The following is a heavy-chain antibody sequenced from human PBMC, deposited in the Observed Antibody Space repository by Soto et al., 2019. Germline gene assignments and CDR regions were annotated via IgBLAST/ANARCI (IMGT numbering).Heavy chain of an antibody. J-gene: IGHJ4*02. CDR3: ARNTEDSKYPAGY. CDR2: ISAYNGNT. CDR1: GYTXTSYG. V-gene: IGHV1-18*04. Sequence: SXKVSFKASGYTXTSYGIRLVRQAPGQGLEWMGWISAYNGNTNYAQKLQVRVTMTTDTSTSTAYMELMSLRSDDTDVYYCARNTEDSKYPAGYWGQGTLVTVSS. D-gene: IGHD4-4*01.